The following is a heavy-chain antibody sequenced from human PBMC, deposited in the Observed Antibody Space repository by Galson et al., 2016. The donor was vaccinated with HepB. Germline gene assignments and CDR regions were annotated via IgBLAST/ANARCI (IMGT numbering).Heavy chain of an antibody. CDR2: ISSSSSYI. CDR3: ARGWDTSGWNIGY. CDR1: GFTFSSYR. V-gene: IGHV3-21*01. J-gene: IGHJ4*02. Sequence: SLRLSCAASGFTFSSYRMAWIRQPPGKGLEWVSSISSSSSYIHYADSVRGRFTISRDITKNSLYLQMNSLRVEDTAVYYCARGWDTSGWNIGYWGQGTLVTVSS. D-gene: IGHD6-19*01.